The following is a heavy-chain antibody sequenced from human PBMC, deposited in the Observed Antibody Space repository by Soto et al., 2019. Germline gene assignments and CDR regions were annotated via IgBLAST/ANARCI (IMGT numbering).Heavy chain of an antibody. CDR3: ARHRWGSGSYSGLLDF. J-gene: IGHJ4*02. V-gene: IGHV4-39*01. D-gene: IGHD3-10*01. Sequence: PSETLSLTCSVSCGSISTSSYFWGWIRQPPGKGLEWVGAVHYSGSANYRSSLQSRVTISVDTSQNQFSLRLRSVTAADTAVYYCARHRWGSGSYSGLLDFWGQGALVTVSS. CDR2: VHYSGSA. CDR1: CGSISTSSYF.